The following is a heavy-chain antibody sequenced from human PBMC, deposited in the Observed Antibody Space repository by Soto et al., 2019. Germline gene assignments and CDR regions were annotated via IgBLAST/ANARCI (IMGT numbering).Heavy chain of an antibody. J-gene: IGHJ4*02. V-gene: IGHV1-18*01. CDR1: GYTFTSYG. CDR3: ARGTYYDSSGYYSSDY. D-gene: IGHD3-22*01. CDR2: ISAYNGNT. Sequence: QVQLVQSGAEVKKPGASVKVSCKASGYTFTSYGISWVRQAPGQGLEWMGWISAYNGNTNYAQKLQGRVTMTTDTSTSTADMELRSLRSDDTAVYYCARGTYYDSSGYYSSDYWGQGTLVTVSS.